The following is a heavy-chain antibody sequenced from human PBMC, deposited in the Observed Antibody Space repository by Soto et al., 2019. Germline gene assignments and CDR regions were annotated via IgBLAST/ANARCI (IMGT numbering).Heavy chain of an antibody. CDR3: AKERGGRDCSVTSCGLFHYGMDV. D-gene: IGHD2-2*01. CDR2: IIHSERT. J-gene: IGHJ6*02. Sequence: KTSETLSLTCAVYGGSFRAYYWSWVRQPPGKGLEWIGEIIHSERTKYDPSLKSRVTISVDTSKNQFSLKLSSVTAADTAVYYCAKERGGRDCSVTSCGLFHYGMDVWGQGTPVTVSS. V-gene: IGHV4-34*12. CDR1: GGSFRAYY.